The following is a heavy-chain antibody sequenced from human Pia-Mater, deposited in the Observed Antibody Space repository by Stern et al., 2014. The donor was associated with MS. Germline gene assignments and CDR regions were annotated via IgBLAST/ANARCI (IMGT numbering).Heavy chain of an antibody. V-gene: IGHV4-39*02. CDR3: ARGVTAVTNYVPNWCFDL. J-gene: IGHJ2*01. CDR1: GGSITNRDY. Sequence: QVQLQESGPGLVKPSETLSLTCTVSGGSITNRDYWGWISQSPGKGLEWIGSVYYSGITYYRTSLKSRATISIDTSRHPFFLRLTPVTATDTAVYFCARGVTAVTNYVPNWCFDLWGRSTLVTVSS. D-gene: IGHD4-11*01. CDR2: VYYSGIT.